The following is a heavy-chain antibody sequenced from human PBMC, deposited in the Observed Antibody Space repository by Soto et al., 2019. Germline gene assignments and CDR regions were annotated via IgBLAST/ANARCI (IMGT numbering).Heavy chain of an antibody. CDR3: ARALAAAGTLNY. V-gene: IGHV3-21*01. J-gene: IGHJ4*02. CDR2: ISSSSYI. Sequence: GGSLRLSCAASGFTFSSYSMNWVRQAPGKGLEWVSSISSSSYIYYADSVKGRFTISRDNAKNSLYLQMNSLRAEDTAVYYCARALAAAGTLNYWGQGTLVTVSS. D-gene: IGHD6-13*01. CDR1: GFTFSSYS.